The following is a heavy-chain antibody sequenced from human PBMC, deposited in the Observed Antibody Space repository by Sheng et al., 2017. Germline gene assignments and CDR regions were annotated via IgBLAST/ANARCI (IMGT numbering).Heavy chain of an antibody. CDR1: GFTFSSYA. V-gene: IGHV3-23*04. J-gene: IGHJ4*02. CDR3: AKKGPYCARGVCYFDY. CDR2: ISGNAAAT. D-gene: IGHD2-8*01. Sequence: EVEVVESGGGLIQPGGSLRLSCAASGFTFSSYAMNWVRLAPGKGLEWVSTISGNAAATWYADSVKGRFTVSRDNSNNTVYLQLNSLRPEDTAVYYCAKKGPYCARGVCYFDYWVREPW.